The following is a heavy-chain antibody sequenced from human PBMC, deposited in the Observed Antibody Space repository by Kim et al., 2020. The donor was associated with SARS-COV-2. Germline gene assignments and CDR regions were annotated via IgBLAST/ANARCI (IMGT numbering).Heavy chain of an antibody. CDR1: GFTFSSYA. CDR2: ISGSGGST. D-gene: IGHD3-10*01. CDR3: AKDYSWFGV. V-gene: IGHV3-23*01. Sequence: GGSPRLSCAASGFTFSSYAMSWVRQAPGKGLEWVSAISGSGGSTYYADSVKGRFSISRDNSKNTLYLQMNSLRPEDTAVYYCAKDYSWFGVWGQGTLVTVSS. J-gene: IGHJ4*02.